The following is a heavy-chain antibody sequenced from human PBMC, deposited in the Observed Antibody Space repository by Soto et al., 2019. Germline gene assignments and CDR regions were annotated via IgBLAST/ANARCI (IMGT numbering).Heavy chain of an antibody. CDR1: GITFSGHA. CDR3: ARDHYYDSTGYYSGYFDY. Sequence: GSLRLSCAASGITFSGHAMHWVRQAPGKGLEWVALISYDGSNKYYADSVKGRFTISRDNSKNTLYLQMNSLRAEDTAVYYCARDHYYDSTGYYSGYFDYWGQGTLVTVSS. D-gene: IGHD3-22*01. CDR2: ISYDGSNK. V-gene: IGHV3-30-3*01. J-gene: IGHJ4*02.